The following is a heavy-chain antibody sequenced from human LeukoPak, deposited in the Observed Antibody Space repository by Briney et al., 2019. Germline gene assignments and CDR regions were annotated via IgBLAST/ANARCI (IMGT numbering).Heavy chain of an antibody. CDR1: GGSISSGSYY. CDR2: VYTSGST. Sequence: SQTLSLTCTVSGGSISSGSYYWSWIRQPAGKGLEWIGRVYTSGSTNYNPSLKSRVTISVDTTKNQFPLKLSSVTAADTAVYYCARGRFGSVWGKGTTVTVSS. J-gene: IGHJ6*04. V-gene: IGHV4-61*02. D-gene: IGHD3-16*01. CDR3: ARGRFGSV.